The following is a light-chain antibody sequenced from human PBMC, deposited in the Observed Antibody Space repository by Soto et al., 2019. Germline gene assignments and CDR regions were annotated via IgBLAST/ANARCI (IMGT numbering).Light chain of an antibody. J-gene: IGKJ4*01. Sequence: EIVLTQSPATLSLSPGERATLSCRASQSVSSYLAWYHQKPGQAPRRLIYDASNSATGIPARFSGSGSGTDFTLTISSLEHADFAVYYCQQRSNWPALTFGGGTKVEIK. V-gene: IGKV3-11*01. CDR3: QQRSNWPALT. CDR1: QSVSSY. CDR2: DAS.